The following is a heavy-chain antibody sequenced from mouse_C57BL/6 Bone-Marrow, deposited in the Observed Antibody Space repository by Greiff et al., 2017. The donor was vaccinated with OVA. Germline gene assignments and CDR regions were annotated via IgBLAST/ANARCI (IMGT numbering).Heavy chain of an antibody. CDR1: GFTFSDYG. Sequence: EVKLVESGGGLVKPGGSLKLSCAASGFTFSDYGMHWVRQAPEKGLEWVAYISSGSSTIYYADTVKGRFTISRDNAKNTLFLQMTSLRSEDTAMYYCAGYGSSYVGYWGQGTTLTVSS. D-gene: IGHD1-1*01. J-gene: IGHJ2*01. CDR2: ISSGSSTI. CDR3: AGYGSSYVGY. V-gene: IGHV5-17*01.